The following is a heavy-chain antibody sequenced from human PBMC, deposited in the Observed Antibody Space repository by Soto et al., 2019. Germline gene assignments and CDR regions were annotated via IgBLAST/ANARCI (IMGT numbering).Heavy chain of an antibody. D-gene: IGHD2-15*01. V-gene: IGHV3-74*01. Sequence: DVQLVESGGRLVRPGESLRLSCATSGFTFDKYWLHWVRQTPGKGLVWVSRIKFDGTIINYADSVQGRVTLSRDNARNTVSLQMDNLRADDTAVYYCVSGARNYWYFDSWGQGTMVTVSS. CDR1: GFTFDKYW. CDR3: VSGARNYWYFDS. J-gene: IGHJ4*02. CDR2: IKFDGTII.